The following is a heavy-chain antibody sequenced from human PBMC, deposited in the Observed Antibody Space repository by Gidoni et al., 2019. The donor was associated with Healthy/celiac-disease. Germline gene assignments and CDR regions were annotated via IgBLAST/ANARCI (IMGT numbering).Heavy chain of an antibody. CDR1: GFTFSSYA. Sequence: EVQLLESGGGLVQPGGSLRLPCAASGFTFSSYAMGWVRQAPGKGLEWVSAMRGSGGSTYYADSVKGRFTISRDNSKNTLYLQMNSLRAEDTAVYYCATLVGAASIDYWGQGTLVTVSS. J-gene: IGHJ4*02. CDR3: ATLVGAASIDY. V-gene: IGHV3-23*01. D-gene: IGHD1-26*01. CDR2: MRGSGGST.